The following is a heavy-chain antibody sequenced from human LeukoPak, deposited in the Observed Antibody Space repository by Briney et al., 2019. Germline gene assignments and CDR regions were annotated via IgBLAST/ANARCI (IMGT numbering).Heavy chain of an antibody. D-gene: IGHD2-21*01. CDR2: IYTSGST. V-gene: IGHV4-4*07. CDR1: GGSISSYF. CDR3: ARDGGHKLIGQYNWFEP. J-gene: IGHJ5*02. Sequence: SETLSLTCTVSGGSISSYFWSWIRQPAGKGLEWIGRIYTSGSTKYNPSLKSRVTMSVDTSKNQVSLKLSSVTAADTAVYYCARDGGHKLIGQYNWFEPWGQGTLVTVSS.